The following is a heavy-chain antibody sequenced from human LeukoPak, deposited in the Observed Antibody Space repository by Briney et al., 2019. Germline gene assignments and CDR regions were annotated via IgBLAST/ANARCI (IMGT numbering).Heavy chain of an antibody. CDR1: GFNFRDSY. D-gene: IGHD3-22*01. Sequence: GGSLRLSCAASGFNFRDSYMGWIRQAPGKGLEWFSYIRSVNNYANYGDSVRGRFTISRDNAKNSLYLQMNSLRAEDTAVYFCATVYDSGGYYFNYWGQGTLVTVSS. V-gene: IGHV3-11*05. J-gene: IGHJ4*02. CDR2: IRSVNNYA. CDR3: ATVYDSGGYYFNY.